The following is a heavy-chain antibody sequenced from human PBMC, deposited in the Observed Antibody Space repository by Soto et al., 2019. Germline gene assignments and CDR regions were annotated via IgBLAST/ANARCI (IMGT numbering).Heavy chain of an antibody. CDR1: GGSISSDDFY. J-gene: IGHJ5*02. CDR2: IYYSGNT. CDR3: ARLSGSWQSRFDP. V-gene: IGHV4-31*03. Sequence: QVQLQESGPGLVKPSQTLSLTCTVSGGSISSDDFYWSWIRQHPGKGLEWIGYIYYSGNTYYNPPLKSRGTILADTSKNQFSLRVSAVTAADTAVYYCARLSGSWQSRFDPWGQGTLVTVSS. D-gene: IGHD1-26*01.